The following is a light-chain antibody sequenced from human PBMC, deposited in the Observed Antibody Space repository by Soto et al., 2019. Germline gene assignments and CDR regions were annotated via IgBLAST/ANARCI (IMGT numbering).Light chain of an antibody. Sequence: QSVLTQSPSASGSPGQAVTSSCTGTSRDIGGYNSVSWYRQHPGKAPKVMIYDVTKRPSGVPDRFSGSKSGNTASLTVSAIQAEDDADYYWSSYTDRKNLVFATGTKLTVL. CDR1: SRDIGGYNS. CDR3: SSYTDRKNLV. V-gene: IGLV2-8*01. CDR2: DVT. J-gene: IGLJ1*01.